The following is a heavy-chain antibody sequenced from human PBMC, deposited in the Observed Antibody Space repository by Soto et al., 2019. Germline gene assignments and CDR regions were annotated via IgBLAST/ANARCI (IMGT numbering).Heavy chain of an antibody. Sequence: PGGSLRLSCAASGFTVSSNYMSWVRQAPGKGLEWVSVIHSGGSTYYADSVKGRFTISRDNSKNTLYLQMNSLRAEDTAVYYCAREDGYRGGDAFDIWGQGTMVTVSS. CDR3: AREDGYRGGDAFDI. CDR1: GFTVSSNY. D-gene: IGHD5-12*01. V-gene: IGHV3-66*01. CDR2: IHSGGST. J-gene: IGHJ3*02.